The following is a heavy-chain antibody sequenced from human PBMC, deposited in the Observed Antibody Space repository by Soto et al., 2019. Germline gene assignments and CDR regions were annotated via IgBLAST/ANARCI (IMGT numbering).Heavy chain of an antibody. CDR2: INAGNGNT. J-gene: IGHJ5*02. CDR1: GYTFTSYA. D-gene: IGHD2-15*01. V-gene: IGHV1-3*01. Sequence: ASVKVSCKASGYTFTSYAMHWVRQAPGQRLEWMGWINAGNGNTKYSQKFQGRVTITRDTSASTAYMELSSLRSEDTAVYYCARAPNSRFCSGGSCYSWHNWSAPWGQGTLVPVSS. CDR3: ARAPNSRFCSGGSCYSWHNWSAP.